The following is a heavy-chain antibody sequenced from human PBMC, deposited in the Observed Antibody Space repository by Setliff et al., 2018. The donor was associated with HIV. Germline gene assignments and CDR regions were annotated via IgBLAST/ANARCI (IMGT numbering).Heavy chain of an antibody. Sequence: SETLSLTCTVSGGSISSGGYYWSWIRQPAGKGLEWIGRIYTSGSTNYNPALKSRVTMSIDTSKNQISLKLNSVTAADTATYYCARSNPGITAGLLAYWGPGTLVTVSS. V-gene: IGHV4-61*02. CDR2: IYTSGST. J-gene: IGHJ4*02. CDR3: ARSNPGITAGLLAY. CDR1: GGSISSGGYY. D-gene: IGHD6-13*01.